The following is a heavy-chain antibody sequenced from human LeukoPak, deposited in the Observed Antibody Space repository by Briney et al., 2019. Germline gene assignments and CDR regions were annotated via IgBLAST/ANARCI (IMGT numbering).Heavy chain of an antibody. CDR3: ARGIAAAGTEWFDP. CDR2: MNPNSGNT. J-gene: IGHJ5*02. CDR1: GYTFTSYD. V-gene: IGHV1-8*01. Sequence: GASVKVSCKASGYTFTSYDINWVRQATGQGLEWMGWMNPNSGNTGYAQKFQGRVTMTRNTSISTAYMELSSLRSEDTAVYYCARGIAAAGTEWFDPWGQGTLVTVSS. D-gene: IGHD6-13*01.